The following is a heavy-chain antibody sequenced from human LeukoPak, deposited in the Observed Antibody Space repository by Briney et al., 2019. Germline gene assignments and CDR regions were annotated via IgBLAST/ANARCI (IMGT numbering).Heavy chain of an antibody. Sequence: SETLSLTCTVSGGSMSSYYWSWIRQPPGKGLEWIGYIYYSGSANYNPSLKSRVTISVDTSKNQFSLKLSSVTAADTAVYYCASGGGYCTNGVCQPFDSWGQGTLVTVSS. CDR2: IYYSGSA. CDR1: GGSMSSYY. CDR3: ASGGGYCTNGVCQPFDS. V-gene: IGHV4-59*01. J-gene: IGHJ4*02. D-gene: IGHD2-8*01.